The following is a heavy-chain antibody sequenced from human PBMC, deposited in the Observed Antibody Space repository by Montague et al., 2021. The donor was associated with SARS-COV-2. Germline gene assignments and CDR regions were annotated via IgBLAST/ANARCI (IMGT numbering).Heavy chain of an antibody. CDR2: INQRGST. CDR1: GGSVSRYS. Sequence: SETLSLTCAVYGGSVSRYSWSWIRQPPGKGLEWIGEINQRGSTNYNPSLMSRVTVSLDTSKNQVSLRLSSVTAADTAVYYCSRQKVKPQALINKEFYYYGLEVWGQGTTVTVSS. CDR3: SRQKVKPQALINKEFYYYGLEV. J-gene: IGHJ6*02. V-gene: IGHV4-34*01. D-gene: IGHD3-10*01.